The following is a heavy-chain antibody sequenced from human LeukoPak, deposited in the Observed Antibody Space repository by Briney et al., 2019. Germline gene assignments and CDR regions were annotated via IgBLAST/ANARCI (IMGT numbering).Heavy chain of an antibody. V-gene: IGHV4-59*08. CDR2: IYYSGST. J-gene: IGHJ4*02. Sequence: SETLSLTCTVSGGSISSYYWSWIRQPPGKGLEWIGYIYYSGSTNYNPSLKSRVTISVDTSKNQFSLKLSSVTAADTAVYYCARQLFGVVLTIIDYWGQGTLVTVSS. D-gene: IGHD3-3*01. CDR1: GGSISSYY. CDR3: ARQLFGVVLTIIDY.